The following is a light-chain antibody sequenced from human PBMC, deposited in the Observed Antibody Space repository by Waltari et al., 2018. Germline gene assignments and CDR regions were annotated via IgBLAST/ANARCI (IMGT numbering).Light chain of an antibody. CDR2: VVA. CDR1: SSDIGTSEF. J-gene: IGLJ2*01. Sequence: QSGLTQPPSASGSPGQSVTISCTGTSSDIGTSEFVPWYQLHPGKAPTLLIYVVAKRPSGVSVRFSGSKSGNTASLTVSGLQAEDEADYFCSSYGGSNNLLFGGGTKLTV. CDR3: SSYGGSNNLL. V-gene: IGLV2-8*01.